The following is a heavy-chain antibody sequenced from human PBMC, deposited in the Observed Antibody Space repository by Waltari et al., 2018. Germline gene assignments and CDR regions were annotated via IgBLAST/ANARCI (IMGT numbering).Heavy chain of an antibody. J-gene: IGHJ6*04. D-gene: IGHD3-3*01. CDR3: ARSRPYYDFWSGPGDV. CDR2: IYHSGST. Sequence: QVQLQESGPGLVKPSETLSLTCTVSGYSISSGSYWGWIRQPPGKGLEWIGSIYHSGSTYYNPSLKSRVTISVDTSKNQFSLKLSSVTAADTAVYYCARSRPYYDFWSGPGDVWGKGTTVTISS. CDR1: GYSISSGSY. V-gene: IGHV4-38-2*02.